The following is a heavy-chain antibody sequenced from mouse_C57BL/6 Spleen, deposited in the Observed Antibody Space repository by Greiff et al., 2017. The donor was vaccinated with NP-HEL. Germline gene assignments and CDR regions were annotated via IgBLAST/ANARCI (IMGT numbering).Heavy chain of an antibody. CDR2: ISSGGSYT. CDR3: AGSWAGGFDY. CDR1: GFTFSSYG. J-gene: IGHJ2*01. V-gene: IGHV5-6*01. D-gene: IGHD3-3*01. Sequence: EVQVVESGGDLVKPGGSLKLSCAASGFTFSSYGMSWVRQTPDKRLEWVATISSGGSYTYYPDSVKGRFTISRDNAKNTLYLQMSSLKSEDTAMYYCAGSWAGGFDYWGQGTTLTVSS.